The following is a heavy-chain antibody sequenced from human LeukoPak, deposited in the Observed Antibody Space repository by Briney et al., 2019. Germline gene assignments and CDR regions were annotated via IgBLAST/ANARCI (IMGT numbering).Heavy chain of an antibody. D-gene: IGHD3-10*01. Sequence: ASVKVSCKASGGTFSSYAISGVRHAPGQGGECRGGIIPIFGTANYAQNFQGRVTITADESTSTAYLEIRRLRSEDTAVYYCARAPRARGHFDYWGQGTLVTVSS. CDR2: IIPIFGTA. CDR1: GGTFSSYA. CDR3: ARAPRARGHFDY. V-gene: IGHV1-69*01. J-gene: IGHJ4*02.